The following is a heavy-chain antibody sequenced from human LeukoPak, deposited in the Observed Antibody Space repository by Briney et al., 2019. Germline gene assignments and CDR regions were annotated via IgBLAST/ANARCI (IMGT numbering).Heavy chain of an antibody. CDR3: ARDEEIVVVTASIDY. V-gene: IGHV3-7*01. J-gene: IGHJ4*02. CDR1: GFTLSTYW. D-gene: IGHD2-21*02. CDR2: IKQDGSEK. Sequence: GGSLRLSCAASGFTLSTYWMSWVRQAPGKGLEWVANIKQDGSEKYYADSVKGRFTISRDNSKNTLYLQMNSLRTEDTAVYYCARDEEIVVVTASIDYWGQGTLVTVSS.